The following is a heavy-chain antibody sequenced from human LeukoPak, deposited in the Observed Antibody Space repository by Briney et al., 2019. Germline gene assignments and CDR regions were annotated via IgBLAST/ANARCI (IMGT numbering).Heavy chain of an antibody. CDR2: INHSGST. V-gene: IGHV4-34*01. D-gene: IGHD2-15*01. CDR1: GGSFSGYY. CDR3: ASLYSRGYYYYYYGMDV. Sequence: SETLSLTCAVYGGSFSGYYWSWIRQPPGKGLEWIGEINHSGSTNYNPSLNSRVTIQVDTSKNQSSLKLSSVPAADTAVYYCASLYSRGYYYYYYGMDVWGQGTTVTVSS. J-gene: IGHJ6*02.